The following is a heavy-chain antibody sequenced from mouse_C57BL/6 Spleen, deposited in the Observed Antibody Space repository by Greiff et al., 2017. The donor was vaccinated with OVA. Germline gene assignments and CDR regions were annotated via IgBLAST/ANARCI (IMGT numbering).Heavy chain of an antibody. CDR1: GYTFTSYG. CDR3: AVYYECGGGAPWFAQ. J-gene: IGHJ3*01. D-gene: IGHD2-4*01. CDR2: IYPRSGNT. V-gene: IGHV1-81*01. Sequence: VQLQQSGAELARPGASVKLSCKASGYTFTSYGISWVKQRTGQGLEWIGEIYPRSGNTYYNEKFKGKATLTADKSSSTAYMELRSLTSEDSAVYVCAVYYECGGGAPWFAQWGQGTLVTVSA.